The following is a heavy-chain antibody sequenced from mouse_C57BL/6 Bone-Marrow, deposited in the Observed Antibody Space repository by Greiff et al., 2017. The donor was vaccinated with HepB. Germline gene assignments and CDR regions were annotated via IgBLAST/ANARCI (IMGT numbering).Heavy chain of an antibody. CDR3: ATYGSSYFDY. D-gene: IGHD1-1*01. CDR1: GFTFSSYA. J-gene: IGHJ2*01. Sequence: VQLKESGGGLVKPGGSLKLSCAASGFTFSSYAMSWVRQTPEKRLEWVATISDGGSYTYYPDNVKGRFTISRDNAKNNLYLQMSHLKSEDTAMYYCATYGSSYFDYWGQGTTLTVSS. V-gene: IGHV5-4*01. CDR2: ISDGGSYT.